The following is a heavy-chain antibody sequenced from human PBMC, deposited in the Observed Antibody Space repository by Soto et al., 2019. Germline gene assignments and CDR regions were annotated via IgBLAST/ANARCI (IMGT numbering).Heavy chain of an antibody. CDR3: ARGRAYYDFWSGYYLFDY. D-gene: IGHD3-3*01. J-gene: IGHJ4*02. CDR2: INPNSGGT. V-gene: IGHV1-2*04. CDR1: GYTFTGYY. Sequence: ASVKVSCKASGYTFTGYYMHWVRQAPGQGLEWMGWINPNSGGTNYAQKFQGWVTMTRDTSISTAYMELSRLRSDDTAVYYCARGRAYYDFWSGYYLFDYWGQGTLVTVSS.